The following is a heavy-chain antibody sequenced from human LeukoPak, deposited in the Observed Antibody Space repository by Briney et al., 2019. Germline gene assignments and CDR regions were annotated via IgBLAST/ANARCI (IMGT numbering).Heavy chain of an antibody. V-gene: IGHV3-21*01. J-gene: IGHJ3*02. CDR1: GFTFSSYS. CDR2: ISSSGSYI. D-gene: IGHD4-17*01. CDR3: ARTGKYDYGDYNDAFDI. Sequence: PGGSLRLSCAASGFTFSSYSMNWVRQAPGKGLEWVSSISSSGSYIYYADSVKGRFTISRDNAKSSLYLQMNSLRAEDTAVYFCARTGKYDYGDYNDAFDIWGQGTMVTVSS.